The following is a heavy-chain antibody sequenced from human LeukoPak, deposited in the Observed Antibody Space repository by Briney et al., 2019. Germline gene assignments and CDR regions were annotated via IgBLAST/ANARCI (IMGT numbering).Heavy chain of an antibody. CDR3: TRAGSFRFDY. V-gene: IGHV3-74*01. CDR2: ISPDGSTT. D-gene: IGHD1-26*01. Sequence: GGSLRLSCEPSGFTFSSYWMHWVRHAPGKGLVWVSRISPDGSTTNYANFAKGRFTISRDNAKNTLFLQMNSLRAEDTAVYYCTRAGSFRFDYWGQGTLVTVSS. CDR1: GFTFSSYW. J-gene: IGHJ4*02.